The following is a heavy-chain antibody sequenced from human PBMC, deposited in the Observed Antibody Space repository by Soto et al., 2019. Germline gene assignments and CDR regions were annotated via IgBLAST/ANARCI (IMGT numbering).Heavy chain of an antibody. D-gene: IGHD3-10*01. CDR2: IWYDGSYR. Sequence: QVQLVQSGGGVVQSGRSLRLSCISSGFTFNTYGMFWALPAPATGLELVSGIWYDGSYRYYVDSVKGRFTVSRDNSKNTVDLEMNNLRAEDTAVYYCARISGSGNMGGFDPWGQGTLVTVAA. V-gene: IGHV3-33*01. J-gene: IGHJ5*02. CDR3: ARISGSGNMGGFDP. CDR1: GFTFNTYG.